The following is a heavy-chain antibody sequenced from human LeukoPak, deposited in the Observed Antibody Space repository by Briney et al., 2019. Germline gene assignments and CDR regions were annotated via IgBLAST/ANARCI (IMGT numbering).Heavy chain of an antibody. Sequence: EASVKVSCKASGYTFTSYDINWVRQATGQGLEWMGWMNPNSGNTGYAQKFQGRVTITRNTSISTAYMELSSLRSGDPAVYYCAVAAANTRLGDAFDIWGQGTMVTVSS. D-gene: IGHD6-25*01. V-gene: IGHV1-8*03. J-gene: IGHJ3*02. CDR2: MNPNSGNT. CDR1: GYTFTSYD. CDR3: AVAAANTRLGDAFDI.